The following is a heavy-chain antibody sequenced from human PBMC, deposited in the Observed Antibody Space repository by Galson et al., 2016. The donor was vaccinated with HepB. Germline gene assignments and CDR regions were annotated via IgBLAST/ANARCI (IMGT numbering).Heavy chain of an antibody. V-gene: IGHV3-74*01. CDR2: IHSDGSTT. Sequence: SLRLSCAASGFTFSSYWMQWVRQAPGKGLVWVSRIHSDGSTTSYADSVKGRFAISRDNSKNTLYLQMNILRAEDTAVYYCARDPMATRYYYYGMDVWGQGTTVTVSS. D-gene: IGHD5-24*01. CDR1: GFTFSSYW. CDR3: ARDPMATRYYYYGMDV. J-gene: IGHJ6*02.